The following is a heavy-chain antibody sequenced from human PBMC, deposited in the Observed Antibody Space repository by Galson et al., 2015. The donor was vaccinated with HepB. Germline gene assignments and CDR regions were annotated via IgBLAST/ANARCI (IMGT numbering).Heavy chain of an antibody. CDR1: GYTFTSYD. CDR3: ARGRSAGARTPPGY. CDR2: MNPNSGNT. J-gene: IGHJ4*02. Sequence: SVKVSCKASGYTFTSYDIYWVRQATGQGLEWMGWMNPNSGNTGYAQKFQGRVSMTRNTSISTAYMELSSLRSEDTAVYYCARGRSAGARTPPGYWGQGTLVTASS. D-gene: IGHD6-25*01. V-gene: IGHV1-8*01.